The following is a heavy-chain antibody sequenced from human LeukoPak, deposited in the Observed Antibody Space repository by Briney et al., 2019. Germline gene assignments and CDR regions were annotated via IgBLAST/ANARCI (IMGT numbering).Heavy chain of an antibody. CDR3: ARGGGYNYGTFDY. CDR1: GYSFTNYW. D-gene: IGHD5-18*01. Sequence: RGASLQISCKGSGYSFTNYWIGWVRQMPGKGLEWMGIIYPGDSDTRYSPSFQGQVTISADKSISTAYLQWSSLKASDTAMYYCARGGGYNYGTFDYWGQGTLVTVSS. CDR2: IYPGDSDT. J-gene: IGHJ4*02. V-gene: IGHV5-51*01.